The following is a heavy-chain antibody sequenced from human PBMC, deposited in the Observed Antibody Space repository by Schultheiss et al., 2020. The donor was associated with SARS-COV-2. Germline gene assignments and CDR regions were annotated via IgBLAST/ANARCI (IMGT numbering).Heavy chain of an antibody. J-gene: IGHJ4*02. CDR3: AKDPPDYGDVSLYYFDY. D-gene: IGHD4-17*01. Sequence: SQTLSLTCTVSGGSISSYYWSWIRQPPGKGLEWIGYIYYSGSTNYNPSLKSRVAISKDTSKNQVSLKLSSVTAEDTAVYFCAKDPPDYGDVSLYYFDYWGQGTLVTVSS. CDR2: IYYSGST. V-gene: IGHV4-59*12. CDR1: GGSISSYY.